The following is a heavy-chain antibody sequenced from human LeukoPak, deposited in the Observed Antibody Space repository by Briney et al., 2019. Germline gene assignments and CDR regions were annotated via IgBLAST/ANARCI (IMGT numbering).Heavy chain of an antibody. CDR1: GFTFDDYA. CDR2: ISWNSGSI. D-gene: IGHD6-13*01. Sequence: GGSLRLSCAASGFTFDDYAMHWVRQAPGKGLEWVSGISWNSGSIGYADSVKGRFTISRDNAKNSLYLQMNSLRAEDTALYYCAKGTYSSSWYPFDYWGREPWSPSPQ. J-gene: IGHJ4*02. CDR3: AKGTYSSSWYPFDY. V-gene: IGHV3-9*01.